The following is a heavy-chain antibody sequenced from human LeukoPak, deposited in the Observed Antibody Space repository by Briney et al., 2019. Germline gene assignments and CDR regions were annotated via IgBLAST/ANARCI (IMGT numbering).Heavy chain of an antibody. V-gene: IGHV3-48*03. Sequence: PGGSLRLSCAGSGFTFSSYEMNWVRQAPGKGLEWLSYISSSGSTIYYADYVRGRFTISRDNAKNSLYLQMNSLKAEDTAVYYCAELGITMIGGVWGKGPTVTISS. CDR3: AELGITMIGGV. CDR2: ISSSGSTI. D-gene: IGHD3-10*02. CDR1: GFTFSSYE. J-gene: IGHJ6*04.